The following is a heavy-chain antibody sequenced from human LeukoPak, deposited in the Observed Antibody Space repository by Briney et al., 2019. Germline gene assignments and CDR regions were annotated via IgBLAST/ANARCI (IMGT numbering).Heavy chain of an antibody. CDR2: MYNSGST. CDR1: GGSISVSY. D-gene: IGHD3-22*01. CDR3: ARGPRYYYDSRGDY. J-gene: IGHJ4*02. Sequence: PSETLSLTCTVSGGSISVSYWSWIRQPPGKGLEWIAYMYNSGSTNSNPSLKSRVPISVDTSKNQFSLKLSSVTAADTAVYYCARGPRYYYDSRGDYWGQGTLVTVSS. V-gene: IGHV4-59*12.